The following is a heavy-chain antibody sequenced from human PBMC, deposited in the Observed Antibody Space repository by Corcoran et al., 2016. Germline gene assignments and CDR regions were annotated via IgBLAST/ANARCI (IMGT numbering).Heavy chain of an antibody. Sequence: QVQLQESGPGLVKPSETLSLTCTVSGGSVSSGSYYWSWIRQPPGKGLEWIGYIYYSGSTNYNPSLKSRVTISVDTSKNQFSLKLSSVTAADTAVYYCARDNGSITGTWGSYYYYGMDVWGQGTTVTVSS. CDR3: ARDNGSITGTWGSYYYYGMDV. CDR1: GGSVSSGSYY. J-gene: IGHJ6*02. CDR2: IYYSGST. V-gene: IGHV4-61*01. D-gene: IGHD1-7*01.